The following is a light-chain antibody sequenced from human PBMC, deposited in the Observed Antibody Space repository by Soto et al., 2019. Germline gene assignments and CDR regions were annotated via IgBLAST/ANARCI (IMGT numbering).Light chain of an antibody. CDR2: GAS. V-gene: IGKV3-20*01. J-gene: IGKJ4*01. CDR3: QKYGRSPA. CDR1: QSVSSSY. Sequence: EIVLTQSPGTLSLSPGERATLSCRASQSVSSSYLAWYQQKPGQAPRLLISGASSRATGIPDRFSGSGSGTDFTLTISRLEPDDFAVYYCQKYGRSPAFGGGTKVEIK.